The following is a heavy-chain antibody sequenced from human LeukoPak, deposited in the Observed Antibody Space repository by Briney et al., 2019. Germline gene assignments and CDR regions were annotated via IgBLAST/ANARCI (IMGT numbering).Heavy chain of an antibody. J-gene: IGHJ4*02. Sequence: GGSLRLSCAASGFTFSTYWMHRVRQAPGKGLVWVSRFNSDGRSTYYADSVKGRFTISRDNAKNTLYLHMSSLRAEDTAVYYCARGRYYLDSWGQGTLVTVSS. V-gene: IGHV3-74*01. CDR2: FNSDGRST. CDR1: GFTFSTYW. CDR3: ARGRYYLDS. D-gene: IGHD1-14*01.